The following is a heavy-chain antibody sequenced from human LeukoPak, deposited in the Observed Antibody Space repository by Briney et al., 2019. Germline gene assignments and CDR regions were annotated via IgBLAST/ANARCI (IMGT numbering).Heavy chain of an antibody. V-gene: IGHV1-46*01. J-gene: IGHJ5*02. Sequence: ASVRVSCKASGFTFASVYIHWVRQAPGQGLEWMGIINPSDGSTNYAQKFQGRVSMTRDPSTSTVYMDLNSLRSEDTAVYYCARDPLPFAGVYNWFDPWGQGTLVTV. CDR1: GFTFASVY. CDR3: ARDPLPFAGVYNWFDP. CDR2: INPSDGST. D-gene: IGHD2-8*01.